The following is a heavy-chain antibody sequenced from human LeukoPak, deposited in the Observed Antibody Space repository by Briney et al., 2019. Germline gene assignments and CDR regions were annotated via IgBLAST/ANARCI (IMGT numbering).Heavy chain of an antibody. CDR3: ARGGSKQWLVDDS. Sequence: PSETLSLTCTVSGGFVSGYYWSWIRQPPGKGLEWIGYIHYSGSTNYNPSLKSRVTISVDTSKNQFSLKLSSVTAADTAIYYCARGGSKQWLVDDSWGQGTLVTVSS. V-gene: IGHV4-59*02. D-gene: IGHD6-19*01. J-gene: IGHJ4*02. CDR2: IHYSGST. CDR1: GGFVSGYY.